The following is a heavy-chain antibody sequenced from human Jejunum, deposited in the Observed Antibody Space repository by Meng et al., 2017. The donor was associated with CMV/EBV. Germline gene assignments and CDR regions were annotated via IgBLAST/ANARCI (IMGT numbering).Heavy chain of an antibody. V-gene: IGHV4-59*01. CDR3: ARGNYPSRFDY. D-gene: IGHD1-7*01. J-gene: IGHJ4*02. Sequence: CPVSCDSIGSYYWSWIRQPPGKGLEWIGYIYYSGTTNSNPSLKSRVTIAVDTSKNQFSLKLSSVTAADTAVYYCARGNYPSRFDYWGQGTLVTVSS. CDR1: CDSIGSYY. CDR2: IYYSGTT.